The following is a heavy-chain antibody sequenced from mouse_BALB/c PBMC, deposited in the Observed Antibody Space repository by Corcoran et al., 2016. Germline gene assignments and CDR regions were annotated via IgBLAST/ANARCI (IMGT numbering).Heavy chain of an antibody. D-gene: IGHD2-10*02. CDR1: GFNIKDYY. Sequence: EVQLQQSGAELVRPGALVKLSCKASGFNIKDYYMHWVKQRPEQGLEWIGWIDPENGNTIYDPKFQGKASLTADTSSNTAYLQLSSLTSEDTAVYYCARSKYGIHYAMDYWGQGTSVTVSS. J-gene: IGHJ4*01. CDR2: IDPENGNT. V-gene: IGHV14-1*02. CDR3: ARSKYGIHYAMDY.